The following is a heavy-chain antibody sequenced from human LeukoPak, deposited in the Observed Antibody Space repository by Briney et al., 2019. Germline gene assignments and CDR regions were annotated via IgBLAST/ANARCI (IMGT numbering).Heavy chain of an antibody. CDR1: GGSISSSSYY. CDR3: ARGRRYYGSGSYYNKNWFDP. J-gene: IGHJ5*02. D-gene: IGHD3-10*01. V-gene: IGHV4-39*07. Sequence: SETLSLTCTVSGGSISSSSYYLAWIRQPPGKGLEWIGSIYYSGNTYYNPSLKSRVTISVDSSRNHFSLKLSSVTAADTAMYYCARGRRYYGSGSYYNKNWFDPWGQGTLVTVSS. CDR2: IYYSGNT.